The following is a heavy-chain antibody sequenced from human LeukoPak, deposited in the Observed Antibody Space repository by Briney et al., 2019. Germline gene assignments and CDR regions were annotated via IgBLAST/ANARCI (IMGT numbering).Heavy chain of an antibody. V-gene: IGHV4-34*01. J-gene: IGHJ4*02. CDR2: INHSGST. CDR3: ARAASRSHPLDY. Sequence: SETLSLTCAVYGGSFSGYYWSWIRQPPGKGLEWIGEINHSGSTNYNPSLKSRVTISVDTSKNQFSLKLSSVTAADTAVYYCARAASRSHPLDYWGQGTLVTVSS. D-gene: IGHD6-13*01. CDR1: GGSFSGYY.